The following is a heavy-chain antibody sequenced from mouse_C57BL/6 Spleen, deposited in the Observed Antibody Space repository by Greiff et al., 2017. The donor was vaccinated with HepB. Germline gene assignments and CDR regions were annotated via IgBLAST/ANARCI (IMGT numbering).Heavy chain of an antibody. CDR2: ISSGGSYT. CDR3: ARHIGGRGDFDY. V-gene: IGHV5-6*01. J-gene: IGHJ2*01. CDR1: GFTFSSYG. D-gene: IGHD2-14*01. Sequence: EVKLMESGGDLVKPGGSLKLSCAASGFTFSSYGMSWVRQTPDKRLEWVATISSGGSYTYYPDSVKGRFTISRDNAKNTLYLQMSSLKSEDTAMYYCARHIGGRGDFDYWGQGTTLTVSS.